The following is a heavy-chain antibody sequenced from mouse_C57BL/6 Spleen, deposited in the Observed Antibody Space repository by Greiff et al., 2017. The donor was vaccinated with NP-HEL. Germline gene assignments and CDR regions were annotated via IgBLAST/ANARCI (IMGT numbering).Heavy chain of an antibody. Sequence: QVQLQQSGPELVKPGASVKISCKASGYAFSSSWMNWVQQRPGKGLEWIGRIYPGDGDSNYNGKVKGKATLIADKSSSTAYMHLSSLTSEDSAVYFCARDYGSSSMDYWGQGTSVTVSS. CDR2: IYPGDGDS. CDR1: GYAFSSSW. V-gene: IGHV1-82*01. D-gene: IGHD1-1*01. J-gene: IGHJ4*01. CDR3: ARDYGSSSMDY.